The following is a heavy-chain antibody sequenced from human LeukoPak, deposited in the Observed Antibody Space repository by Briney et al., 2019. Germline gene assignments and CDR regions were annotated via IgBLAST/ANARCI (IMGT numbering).Heavy chain of an antibody. J-gene: IGHJ6*03. D-gene: IGHD3-10*01. CDR1: GFTFSSYG. V-gene: IGHV3-30*02. CDR2: IRYDGSNK. CDR3: AKAPGTYYYGSGSPYYYYYMDV. Sequence: PGGSLRLSCAASGFTFSSYGMHWVRQAPGKGLEWVAFIRYDGSNKYYADSVKGRFTISRDNSKNTLYLQMHRLRAEDTAVYYCAKAPGTYYYGSGSPYYYYYMDVWGKGTTVTVSS.